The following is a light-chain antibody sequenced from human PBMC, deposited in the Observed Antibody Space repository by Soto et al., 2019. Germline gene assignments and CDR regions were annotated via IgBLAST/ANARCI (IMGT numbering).Light chain of an antibody. J-gene: IGKJ1*01. CDR2: AAS. CDR1: QSISSY. Sequence: IRMTQSPSSLSASTGDRVTITCRASQSISSYLNWYQQKPGKAPKLLIYAASSLQSGVPSRFSGSGSGTDFTLTISSLQPEDFATYYCQQSYSTLRGTFGQGTKVDIK. V-gene: IGKV1-39*01. CDR3: QQSYSTLRGT.